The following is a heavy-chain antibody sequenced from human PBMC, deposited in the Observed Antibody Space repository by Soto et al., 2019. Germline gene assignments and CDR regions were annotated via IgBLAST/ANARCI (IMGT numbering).Heavy chain of an antibody. V-gene: IGHV1-8*01. D-gene: IGHD2-15*01. CDR3: ASLRYCSGGSCYPGGSYYYYMDV. J-gene: IGHJ6*03. Sequence: QVQLVQSGAEVKKPGASVKVSCKASGYTFTSYDINWVRQATGQGLEWMGWMNPNSGNTGYAQKFQGRGTMTRNTSISTAYMELSSLRSEDTAVYYCASLRYCSGGSCYPGGSYYYYMDVWGKGTTVTVSS. CDR2: MNPNSGNT. CDR1: GYTFTSYD.